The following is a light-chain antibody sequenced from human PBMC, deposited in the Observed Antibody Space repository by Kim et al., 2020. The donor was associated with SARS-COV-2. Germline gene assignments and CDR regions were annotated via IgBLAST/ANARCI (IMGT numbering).Light chain of an antibody. Sequence: VTISGTGSSSKIGAGYDVHWYQQLPGTAPKLLIYGNSNRPSGVPDRFSGSKSGTSASLAITGLQAEDEADYYCQSYDSSLSGYVVFGGGTQLTVL. V-gene: IGLV1-40*01. J-gene: IGLJ2*01. CDR1: SSKIGAGYD. CDR3: QSYDSSLSGYVV. CDR2: GNS.